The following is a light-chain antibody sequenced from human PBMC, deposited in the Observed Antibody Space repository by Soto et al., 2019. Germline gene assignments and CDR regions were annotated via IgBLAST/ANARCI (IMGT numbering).Light chain of an antibody. CDR1: QTISNF. CDR2: AAS. J-gene: IGKJ1*01. Sequence: DIRMTQSPSSLSASVGYRVTITCRASQTISNFFNWYQQQPGQAPKLLISAASSLQSGVSSRFSASGSGTDCTLTISSLQPEDFATYYCQQTYSNLWTFGQGTKVDIK. CDR3: QQTYSNLWT. V-gene: IGKV1-39*01.